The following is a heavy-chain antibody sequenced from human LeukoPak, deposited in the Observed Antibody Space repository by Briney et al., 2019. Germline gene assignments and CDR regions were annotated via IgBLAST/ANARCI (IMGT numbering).Heavy chain of an antibody. CDR3: ATVGYYDSSGYDY. CDR2: ISSSSSYI. Sequence: GGSLRLSCAASGFTFSSYSMNWVRQAPGKGLEWVSSISSSSSYIYYADSVKGRFTISRDNAKNSLYLQMNSLRAEDTAVYYCATVGYYDSSGYDYWGQGTLVTVSS. V-gene: IGHV3-21*01. J-gene: IGHJ4*02. CDR1: GFTFSSYS. D-gene: IGHD3-22*01.